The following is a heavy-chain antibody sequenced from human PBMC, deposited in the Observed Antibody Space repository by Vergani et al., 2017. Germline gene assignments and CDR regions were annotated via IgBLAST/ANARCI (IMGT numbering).Heavy chain of an antibody. V-gene: IGHV3-48*01. CDR3: ARRGGYNDY. J-gene: IGHJ4*02. D-gene: IGHD5-24*01. CDR1: GFTFSSFS. CDR2: ISSSSTI. Sequence: EVQLVESGGDLVQPGGSLRLSCAASGFTFSSFSVNWVRQAPGKGLEWVSYISSSSTIYYADSVKGRFTISRDNAKNSLYLQMNSLRAEDTAVYYCARRGGYNDYWGQGTLVTVSS.